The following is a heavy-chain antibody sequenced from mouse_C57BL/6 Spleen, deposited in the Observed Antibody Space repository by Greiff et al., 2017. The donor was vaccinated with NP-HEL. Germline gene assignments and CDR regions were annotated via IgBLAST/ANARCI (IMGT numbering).Heavy chain of an antibody. V-gene: IGHV5-4*01. Sequence: EVMLVESGGGLVKPGGSLKLSCAASGFTFSSYAMSWVRQTPEKRLEWVATISDGGSYTYYPDNVKGRFTISRDNAKNNLYLQMSHLKSEDTAMYYCARDEGHYYGSSWYFDVWGTGTTVTVSS. J-gene: IGHJ1*03. CDR3: ARDEGHYYGSSWYFDV. CDR1: GFTFSSYA. D-gene: IGHD1-1*01. CDR2: ISDGGSYT.